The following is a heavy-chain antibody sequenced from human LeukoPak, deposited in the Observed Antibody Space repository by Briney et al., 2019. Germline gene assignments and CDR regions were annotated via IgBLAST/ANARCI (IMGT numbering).Heavy chain of an antibody. V-gene: IGHV3-74*01. CDR3: ATLATAGIHC. Sequence: GGSLRLSCAASGFTFSSYWMHWVRQAPGKGLVWVSRIKTDGSSTNYADSVKGRFTISRDNAKNTLYLQMNSLRAEDTAMYYCATLATAGIHCWGQGTLVTVSS. D-gene: IGHD6-13*01. J-gene: IGHJ4*02. CDR1: GFTFSSYW. CDR2: IKTDGSST.